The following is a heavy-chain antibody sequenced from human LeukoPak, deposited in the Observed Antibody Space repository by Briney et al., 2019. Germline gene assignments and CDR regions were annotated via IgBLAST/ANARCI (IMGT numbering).Heavy chain of an antibody. D-gene: IGHD2-8*01. CDR2: INPNSGGT. CDR1: GYTFTSYG. J-gene: IGHJ4*02. Sequence: ASVKVSCKASGYTFTSYGISWVRQAPGQGLEWMGRINPNSGGTNYVQKFQGRVTMTRDTSISTAYMELSRLRSDDTAVYYCVRGNGYCFDYWGQGTPVTVSS. V-gene: IGHV1-2*06. CDR3: VRGNGYCFDY.